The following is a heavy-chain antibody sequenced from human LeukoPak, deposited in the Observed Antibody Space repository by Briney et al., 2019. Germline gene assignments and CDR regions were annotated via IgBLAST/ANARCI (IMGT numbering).Heavy chain of an antibody. CDR3: ARDRVVGLGIDNAFDI. J-gene: IGHJ3*02. CDR1: GGTFNSYT. CDR2: IIPVFGTA. D-gene: IGHD2-15*01. V-gene: IGHV1-69*13. Sequence: SVKVSCKASGGTFNSYTINWVRQATGQGLEWMGGIIPVFGTANYAQKFQGRVTITADESTSTAYMELSSLRSEDTAVYYCARDRVVGLGIDNAFDIWGHGTMVTVSS.